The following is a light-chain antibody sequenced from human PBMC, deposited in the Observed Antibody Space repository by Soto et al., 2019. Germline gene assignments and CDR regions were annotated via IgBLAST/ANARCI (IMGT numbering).Light chain of an antibody. CDR2: LGS. V-gene: IGKV2-28*01. CDR1: QNLMHSNGYNY. J-gene: IGKJ1*01. CDR3: MQTLQTPT. Sequence: DIVVTQSPLSLPVTPGEPASISCRSSQNLMHSNGYNYLDWYLQKPGQSPQLLIYLGSNRASGVPDRFSGRGSGTDFTLEISRVEPEDVGVYYCMQTLQTPTFGQGTKVDIK.